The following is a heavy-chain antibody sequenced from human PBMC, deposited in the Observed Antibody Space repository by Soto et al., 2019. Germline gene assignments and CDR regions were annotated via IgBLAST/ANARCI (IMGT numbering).Heavy chain of an antibody. CDR2: IDPSDSQT. CDR3: ARQIYDSDTGPNFQYYFDS. CDR1: GFSLAGFW. D-gene: IGHD3-22*01. Sequence: GGALEIPCKGSGFSLAGFWINRGRQKPGKGLGWMGRIDPSDSQTYYSPSFRGHVTISVTKSITTVFLQWSSLRASDTAMYYCARQIYDSDTGPNFQYYFDSWGQGTPVTVSS. V-gene: IGHV5-10-1*01. J-gene: IGHJ4*02.